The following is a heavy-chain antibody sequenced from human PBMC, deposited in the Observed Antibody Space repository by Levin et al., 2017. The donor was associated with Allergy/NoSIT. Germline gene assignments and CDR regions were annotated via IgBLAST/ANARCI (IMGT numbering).Heavy chain of an antibody. D-gene: IGHD1-26*01. CDR1: GFTFSSYS. CDR3: ARDSVRETYSTWFDP. V-gene: IGHV3-48*02. Sequence: PGGSLRLSCAASGFTFSSYSMNWVRQAPGKGLEWVSYISSSSSTIYYADSVKGRFTISRDNAKNSLYLQMNSLRDEDTAVYYCARDSVRETYSTWFDPWGQGTLVTVSS. J-gene: IGHJ5*02. CDR2: ISSSSSTI.